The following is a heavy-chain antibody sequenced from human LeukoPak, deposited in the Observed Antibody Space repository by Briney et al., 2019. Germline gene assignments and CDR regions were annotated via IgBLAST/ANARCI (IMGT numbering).Heavy chain of an antibody. CDR3: ARDLAPTTDAFDI. CDR1: GFTFSTTA. D-gene: IGHD1-1*01. V-gene: IGHV3-23*01. Sequence: GGSLRLSCAASGFTFSTTAMGWVRQAPGKGLEWLSVISGSGDNTVMSGSVENTYYADSVKGRFTISRDNAKNSLYLQMNSLRAEDTAVYYCARDLAPTTDAFDIWGQGTMVTVSS. J-gene: IGHJ3*02. CDR2: ISGSGDNT.